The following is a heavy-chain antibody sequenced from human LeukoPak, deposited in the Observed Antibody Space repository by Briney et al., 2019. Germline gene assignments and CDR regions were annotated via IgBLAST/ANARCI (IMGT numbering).Heavy chain of an antibody. Sequence: PGGSLRLSCAASGFIVSSNYMSWVRQAPGKGLEWVSVVYNGGTTYYADSVRGRFSISRDNSRNTVLLQMNSLRAEDTAVYYCARNYYGSGSRAFDVWGQGTMVTVSS. CDR2: VYNGGTT. V-gene: IGHV3-53*01. CDR3: ARNYYGSGSRAFDV. CDR1: GFIVSSNY. J-gene: IGHJ3*01. D-gene: IGHD3-10*01.